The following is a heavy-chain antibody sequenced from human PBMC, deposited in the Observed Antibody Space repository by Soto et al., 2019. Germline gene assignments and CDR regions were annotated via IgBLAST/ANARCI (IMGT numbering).Heavy chain of an antibody. Sequence: QVQLVQSGAEVKKPGASVKVSCKASGYTFTSYDINWVRQATGQGLEWMGRMNPNSGNTGYAQKFQGRVTMTRNTSISTAYMELSSLRSEDTAVYYCARASLRQWLAWGDAFDIWGQGTMVTVSS. D-gene: IGHD6-19*01. V-gene: IGHV1-8*01. CDR3: ARASLRQWLAWGDAFDI. J-gene: IGHJ3*02. CDR2: MNPNSGNT. CDR1: GYTFTSYD.